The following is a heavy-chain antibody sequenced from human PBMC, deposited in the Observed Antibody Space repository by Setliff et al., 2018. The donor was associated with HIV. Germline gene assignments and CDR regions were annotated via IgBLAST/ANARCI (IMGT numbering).Heavy chain of an antibody. Sequence: GGSLRLSCAASGFSFSTYGMHWVRQAPGKGLEWVALIWYDGSDKYYGDSAKGRFTIYRDNSKNTLYLQMNSLRAEDTAVYYCARDRVESLRSGELNYMDVWGKGTTVTVSS. CDR3: ARDRVESLRSGELNYMDV. CDR1: GFSFSTYG. J-gene: IGHJ6*04. D-gene: IGHD3-10*01. CDR2: IWYDGSDK. V-gene: IGHV3-33*01.